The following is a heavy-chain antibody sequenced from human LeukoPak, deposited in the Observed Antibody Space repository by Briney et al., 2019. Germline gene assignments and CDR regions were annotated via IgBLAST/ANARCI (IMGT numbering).Heavy chain of an antibody. CDR2: INPNSGGT. V-gene: IGHV1-2*02. D-gene: IGHD6-6*01. Sequence: ASVKVSCKASGYTFTGYYMHWVRQAPGQGLEWMGWINPNSGGTNYAQKFQGRVTMTRDTSISTAYMELSRLRSDDTAVYYCARDSSSSFWGPLGYYYMDVWGKGTTVTVSS. CDR1: GYTFTGYY. J-gene: IGHJ6*03. CDR3: ARDSSSSFWGPLGYYYMDV.